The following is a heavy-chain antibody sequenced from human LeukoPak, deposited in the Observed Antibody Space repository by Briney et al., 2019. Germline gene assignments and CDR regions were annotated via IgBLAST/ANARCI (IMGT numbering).Heavy chain of an antibody. CDR2: INHSGST. Sequence: PSETLSPTCAVYGGSFSGYYWSWIRQPPGKGLEWIGEINHSGSTNYNPSLKSRVPISVDTSKNQFSLKLSSVTAADTAVYYCARAGRFSSSCPGIDPWGQGTLVTVSS. CDR3: ARAGRFSSSCPGIDP. V-gene: IGHV4-34*01. D-gene: IGHD6-13*01. J-gene: IGHJ5*02. CDR1: GGSFSGYY.